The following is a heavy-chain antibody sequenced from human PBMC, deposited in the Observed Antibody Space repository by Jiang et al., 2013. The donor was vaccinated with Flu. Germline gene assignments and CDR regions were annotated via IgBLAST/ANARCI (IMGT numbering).Heavy chain of an antibody. Sequence: SVKGRFTISRDNSKNTMYLQMSSLRAEDTAVYYCAPKGGDYWGQGTLVTVSS. CDR3: APKGGDY. J-gene: IGHJ4*02. D-gene: IGHD1-26*01. V-gene: IGHV3-23*01.